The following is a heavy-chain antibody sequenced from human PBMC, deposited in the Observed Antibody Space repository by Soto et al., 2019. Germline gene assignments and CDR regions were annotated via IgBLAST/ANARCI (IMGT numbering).Heavy chain of an antibody. CDR3: ARGEGAAAGTGTPLDY. Sequence: QVQLVQSGAEVKKPGSSVKVSCKASGGTFSSYAISWVRQAPGQGLEWMGGIIPIFGTANYAQKFQGRVTITADESTSRDYMELGSLRSEDTAVYYCARGEGAAAGTGTPLDYWGQGTLVTVSS. V-gene: IGHV1-69*01. CDR1: GGTFSSYA. D-gene: IGHD6-13*01. J-gene: IGHJ4*02. CDR2: IIPIFGTA.